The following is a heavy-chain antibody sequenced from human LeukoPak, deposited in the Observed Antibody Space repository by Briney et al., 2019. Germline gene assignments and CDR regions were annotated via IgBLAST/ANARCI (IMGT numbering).Heavy chain of an antibody. CDR3: ARGDYSNSRSVYYYGMDV. Sequence: SVKVSCKASGGDFSSFAINWVRQTPGQGLGWMGMIIPLFVTPNLGQKFQGRVTLTADKSTSTAYMELSSLRSEDTAVYYCARGDYSNSRSVYYYGMDVWGQGTTVTVSS. CDR1: GGDFSSFA. V-gene: IGHV1-69*06. J-gene: IGHJ6*02. CDR2: IIPLFVTP. D-gene: IGHD4-11*01.